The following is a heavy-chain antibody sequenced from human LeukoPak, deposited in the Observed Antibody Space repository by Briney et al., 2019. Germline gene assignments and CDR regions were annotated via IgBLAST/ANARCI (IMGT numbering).Heavy chain of an antibody. J-gene: IGHJ4*02. CDR2: IRDYNGNT. CDR3: ARRGIVVAGTFDY. Sequence: GASVKVSCKSSVYTSTSYGLSCFRHSPRQAPEWRGWIRDYNGNTNYAQTLQGRVTMTTDTSTSTAYLELRSLRADDTAVYYCARRGIVVAGTFDYYGQGTLVTVSS. D-gene: IGHD6-19*01. CDR1: VYTSTSYG. V-gene: IGHV1-18*01.